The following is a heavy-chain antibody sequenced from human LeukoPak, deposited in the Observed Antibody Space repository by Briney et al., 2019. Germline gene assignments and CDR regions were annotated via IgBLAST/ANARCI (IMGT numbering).Heavy chain of an antibody. CDR3: ARGLPYYDILTGARRQYFQH. CDR2: IYYSGST. V-gene: IGHV4-59*12. D-gene: IGHD3-9*01. CDR1: GGSISSYY. Sequence: SETLSLTCTVSGGSISSYYWSWIRQPPGKGLEWIGYIYYSGSTNYNPSLKSRVTISVDTSKNQFSLKLSSVTAADTAVYYCARGLPYYDILTGARRQYFQHWGQGTLVTVSS. J-gene: IGHJ1*01.